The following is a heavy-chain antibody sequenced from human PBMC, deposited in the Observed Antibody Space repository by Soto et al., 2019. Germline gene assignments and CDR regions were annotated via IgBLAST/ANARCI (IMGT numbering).Heavy chain of an antibody. D-gene: IGHD6-19*01. V-gene: IGHV1-69*06. CDR1: GGTFSSYA. CDR2: IIPIFGTA. Sequence: SVKVSCKASGGTFSSYAISWVRQAPGQGLEWMGGIIPIFGTANYAQKFQGRVTITADKSTSTAYMELSSLRSEDTAVYYCARELRIAVAGLYFDYWGQGTLVTVSS. J-gene: IGHJ4*02. CDR3: ARELRIAVAGLYFDY.